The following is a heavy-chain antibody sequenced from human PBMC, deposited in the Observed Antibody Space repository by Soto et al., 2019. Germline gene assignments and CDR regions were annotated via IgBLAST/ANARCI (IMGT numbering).Heavy chain of an antibody. CDR3: AKEEYCSSTSCYVDY. V-gene: IGHV3-66*01. J-gene: IGHJ4*02. CDR2: IYSGGST. D-gene: IGHD2-2*01. CDR1: GFTVSSNY. Sequence: PGGSLRLSCAASGFTVSSNYMSWVRQAPGKGLEWVSVIYSGGSTYYADSVKGRFTISRDNSKNTLYLQMNKLRAEDTAVYYCAKEEYCSSTSCYVDYWGQGTLVTVSS.